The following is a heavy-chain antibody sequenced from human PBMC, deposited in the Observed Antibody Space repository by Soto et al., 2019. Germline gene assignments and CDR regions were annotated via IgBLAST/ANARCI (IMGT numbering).Heavy chain of an antibody. D-gene: IGHD2-2*02. CDR3: AKEAVSCYIQPDYYYYGFDY. J-gene: IGHJ6*02. CDR1: GFTFDDYS. CDR2: ISRNGGST. V-gene: IGHV3-43*01. Sequence: GGSLRLSCAASGFTFDDYSMHWVRQAPGKGLEWVSLISRNGGSTYYADSVKGRFTISRDNSKNSLYLQMNRLRTEDTAWYYCAKEAVSCYIQPDYYYYGFDYWGQGTMVTVSS.